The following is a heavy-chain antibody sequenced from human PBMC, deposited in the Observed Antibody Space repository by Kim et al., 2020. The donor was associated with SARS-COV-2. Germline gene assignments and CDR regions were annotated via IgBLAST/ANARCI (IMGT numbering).Heavy chain of an antibody. V-gene: IGHV5-10-1*01. CDR3: ASSNVPLLKWMFFDSRDDDYYGIDA. J-gene: IGHJ6*02. CDR1: AYSFTNRW. D-gene: IGHD2-2*01. CDR2: IDPSYSVL. Sequence: GESLQISCKDSAYSFTNRWINWVRQMPGRGLEWMGRIDPSYSVLSYNPSFECHVTISTDKSISTVYLHWDSLKASDTAIYYFASSNVPLLKWMFFDSRDDDYYGIDAWGPGTTVIVS.